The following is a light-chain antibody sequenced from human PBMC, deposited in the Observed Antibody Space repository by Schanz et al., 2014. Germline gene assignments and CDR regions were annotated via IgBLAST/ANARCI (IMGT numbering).Light chain of an antibody. V-gene: IGKV3-20*01. CDR3: QHYGSSET. CDR2: GAS. Sequence: EIVLTQSPATLSLSPGERATLSCRASQSVSGSYLAWYQQKPGQAPAFLFYGASSRATGLPDRFSGTGSGTDCTLTSSRLEPEDVAGDYCQHYGSSETFGQGTKVEIK. CDR1: QSVSGSY. J-gene: IGKJ1*01.